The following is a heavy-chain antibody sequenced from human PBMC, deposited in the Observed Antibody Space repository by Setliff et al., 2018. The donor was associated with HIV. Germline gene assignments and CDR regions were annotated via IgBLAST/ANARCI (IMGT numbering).Heavy chain of an antibody. V-gene: IGHV3-7*01. D-gene: IGHD3-10*01. J-gene: IGHJ6*02. CDR2: IKQDGSDK. CDR1: GFAFSGHQ. Sequence: PGGSLRLSCAASGFAFSGHQMSWVRQAPGKGLEWVAKIKQDGSDKYYADSVRGRFTISRDNAKNSLYLQMISLRAEDTAVYYCAYYSSGSFYLGYYYYYGMDVWGQGTTVTVSS. CDR3: AYYSSGSFYLGYYYYYGMDV.